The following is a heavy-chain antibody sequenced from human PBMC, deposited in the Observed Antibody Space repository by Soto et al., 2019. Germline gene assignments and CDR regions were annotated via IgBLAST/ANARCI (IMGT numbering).Heavy chain of an antibody. CDR2: ISYDGRNK. D-gene: IGHD3-3*01. J-gene: IGHJ3*02. CDR1: GFTVSNYG. Sequence: QVQLVESGGGVVQPARSLRLSCAASGFTVSNYGMHWVRQAPGKGLEWVAVISYDGRNKYYADSVKGRFTISRDNSRNTLYLQMNSLRAEDTAVYYCAKAYYDFWNGPSRRSAFDIWGQGTMVTVSS. CDR3: AKAYYDFWNGPSRRSAFDI. V-gene: IGHV3-30*18.